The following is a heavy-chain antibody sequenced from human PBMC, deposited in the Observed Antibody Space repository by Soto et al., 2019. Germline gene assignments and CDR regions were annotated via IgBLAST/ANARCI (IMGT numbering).Heavy chain of an antibody. Sequence: QVQLVQSGAEVKKPGSSVKVSCKASGGTFSSYAISWVRQAPGQGLEWMGGLIPIFGTANYAQKFQGSVTITAEESTSTAYMELSSLRSEDTAVYYCASDSVLMVYAMGYYYYGMDVWGQGTTVTVSS. V-gene: IGHV1-69*12. CDR2: LIPIFGTA. CDR3: ASDSVLMVYAMGYYYYGMDV. CDR1: GGTFSSYA. D-gene: IGHD2-8*01. J-gene: IGHJ6*02.